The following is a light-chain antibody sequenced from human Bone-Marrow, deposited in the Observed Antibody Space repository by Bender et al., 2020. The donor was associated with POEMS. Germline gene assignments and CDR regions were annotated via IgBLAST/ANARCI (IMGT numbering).Light chain of an antibody. J-gene: IGLJ3*02. CDR3: CSYTGSSTWV. CDR1: SRDVGGYEY. Sequence: QSALTQPPSASGSPGQSVTLSCTGTSRDVGGYEYVSWYQQHPGKAPKLIIYEVSKRPSGVPDRFSGSKSGNTASLTISGLQAEDEADYYCCSYTGSSTWVFGGGTKLTVL. CDR2: EVS. V-gene: IGLV2-8*01.